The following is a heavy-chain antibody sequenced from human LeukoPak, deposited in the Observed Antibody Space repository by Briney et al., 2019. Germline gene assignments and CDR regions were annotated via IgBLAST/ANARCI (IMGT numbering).Heavy chain of an antibody. Sequence: SETLSLTCTVSGGSISSYYWSWIQQPAGKGLEWIGRIYTSGSTNYNPSLKSRVTMSVDTSKNQFSLKLSSVTAADTAVYYCARVSGSTYYYYYGMDVWGQGTTVIVSS. CDR3: ARVSGSTYYYYYGMDV. D-gene: IGHD1-26*01. CDR2: IYTSGST. CDR1: GGSISSYY. J-gene: IGHJ6*02. V-gene: IGHV4-4*07.